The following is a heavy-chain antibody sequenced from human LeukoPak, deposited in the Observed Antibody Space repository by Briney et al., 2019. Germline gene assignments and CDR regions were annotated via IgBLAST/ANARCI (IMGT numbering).Heavy chain of an antibody. CDR2: IKEDGSEK. CDR3: ATDVGAD. V-gene: IGHV3-7*01. J-gene: IGHJ4*02. Sequence: GSLRLSCAASGLTFSSSWMTWVRQTPGKGLEWVANIKEDGSEKYYVDSVKGRFTISRDNAKNSLCLQMSSLRAEDTALYYCATDVGADWGQGTLVTVSS. CDR1: GLTFSSSW.